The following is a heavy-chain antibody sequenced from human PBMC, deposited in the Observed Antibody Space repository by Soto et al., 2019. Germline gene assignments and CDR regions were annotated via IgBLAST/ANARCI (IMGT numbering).Heavy chain of an antibody. J-gene: IGHJ5*02. CDR3: ARVPGP. CDR2: IYHSGST. V-gene: IGHV4-30-2*01. Sequence: PSETLSLTCTVSGGPVSSGNYYWNWIRQPPGKGLEWIGYIYHSGSTYYNPSLKSRVTISVDRSKNQFSLKLSSVTAADTAVYYCARVPGPWGQGTLVTVSS. CDR1: GGPVSSGNYY. D-gene: IGHD7-27*01.